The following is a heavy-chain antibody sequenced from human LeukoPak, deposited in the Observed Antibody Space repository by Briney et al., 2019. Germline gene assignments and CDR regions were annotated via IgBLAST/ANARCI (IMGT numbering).Heavy chain of an antibody. CDR3: VRAGLRTTPYYFDY. Sequence: GGSLRLSCVASGFTFSDDYMDWVRQAPGKGLERVGRIRNKANIYTTEYAASVKGRFPISRDDSKNSLYLQVNSLKPEDTAVYYCVRAGLRTTPYYFDYWGQGTLVTVPS. D-gene: IGHD1-7*01. CDR2: IRNKANIYTT. CDR1: GFTFSDDY. V-gene: IGHV3-72*01. J-gene: IGHJ4*02.